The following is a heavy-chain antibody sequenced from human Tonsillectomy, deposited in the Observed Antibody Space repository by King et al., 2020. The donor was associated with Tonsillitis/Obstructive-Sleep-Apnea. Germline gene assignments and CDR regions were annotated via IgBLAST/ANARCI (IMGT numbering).Heavy chain of an antibody. CDR1: GFTFNSYT. CDR3: ARGPYYDSSGYSYFDY. CDR2: ISSGSSYI. J-gene: IGHJ4*02. Sequence: VQLVESGGGLVKPGGSLRLSCAASGFTFNSYTMNWVRQAPGKGLEWVSSISSGSSYIYYADSLKGRFTISRDNAKNSLYLQMNRLRAEGTAVYYCARGPYYDSSGYSYFDYWGQGPLVTVAS. D-gene: IGHD3-22*01. V-gene: IGHV3-21*01.